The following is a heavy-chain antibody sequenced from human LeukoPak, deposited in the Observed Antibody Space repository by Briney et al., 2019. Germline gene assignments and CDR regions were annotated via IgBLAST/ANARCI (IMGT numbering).Heavy chain of an antibody. J-gene: IGHJ6*04. CDR3: AELGITLIGGV. CDR1: GFTFSSYE. V-gene: IGHV3-48*03. Sequence: GGSLRLSCAASGFTFSSYEMNWVRQAPGKGLEWVSYISSSGSTIYYADSVKGRFAISRDNAKNSLYLQMNSLRAEDTAVYYCAELGITLIGGVWGKGTTVTISS. D-gene: IGHD3-10*02. CDR2: ISSSGSTI.